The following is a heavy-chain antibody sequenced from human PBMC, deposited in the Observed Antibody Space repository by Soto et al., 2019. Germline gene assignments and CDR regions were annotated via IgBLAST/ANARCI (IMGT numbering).Heavy chain of an antibody. CDR2: IYYRGST. Sequence: QVQLQESGPGLVKPSQTLSLTCTVYGGSISSGDYSWSLIRQPPGKGLEWIGYIYYRGSTYYNPSLRSRVSISVDTSKNQFSLKLSSVTAADTAVYYCASSGYSYGVDFDYWGQGTLVTVSS. CDR1: GGSISSGDYS. CDR3: ASSGYSYGVDFDY. D-gene: IGHD5-18*01. V-gene: IGHV4-30-4*01. J-gene: IGHJ4*02.